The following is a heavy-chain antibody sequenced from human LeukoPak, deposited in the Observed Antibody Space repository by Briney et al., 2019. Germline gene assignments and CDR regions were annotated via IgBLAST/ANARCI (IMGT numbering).Heavy chain of an antibody. V-gene: IGHV1-46*01. J-gene: IGHJ5*02. CDR1: GYTFTSYY. CDR3: ARGQIVVVPAANSHWFDP. Sequence: ASVKVSCKASGYTFTSYYMHWVRQAPGQGLEWMGIINPSGGSTSYAQKFQGRVTMTRDMSTSTVYMELSSVRSEDTAVHYCARGQIVVVPAANSHWFDPWGQGTLVTVSS. D-gene: IGHD2-2*01. CDR2: INPSGGST.